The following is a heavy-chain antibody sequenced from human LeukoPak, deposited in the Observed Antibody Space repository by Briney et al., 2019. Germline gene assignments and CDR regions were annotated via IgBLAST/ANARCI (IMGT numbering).Heavy chain of an antibody. CDR2: ISAYSGNT. CDR1: GYTFTSYG. D-gene: IGHD3-22*01. V-gene: IGHV1-18*01. Sequence: ASVTVSCKASGYTFTSYGISWVRQAPGPGLEWMGWISAYSGNTNYAQKLQGRVTMTTDTSTSTAYMELRSLRSDDTAVYYCARDDYYDSSGYLNPWGQGTLVTVSS. CDR3: ARDDYYDSSGYLNP. J-gene: IGHJ5*02.